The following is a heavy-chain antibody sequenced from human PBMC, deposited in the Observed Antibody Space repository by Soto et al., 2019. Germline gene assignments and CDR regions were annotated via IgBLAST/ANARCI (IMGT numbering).Heavy chain of an antibody. CDR3: SRGLGSGDY. J-gene: IGHJ4*02. D-gene: IGHD3-10*01. V-gene: IGHV1-46*03. CDR2: INPNGGST. CDR1: RYTFTSYY. Sequence: QVQLVQSGAEVKNPGASVTVSCRASRYTFTSYYIHWVRQAPGQWLEWMAIINPNGGSTNYAQRFQGRVTVTRDTSTSIVYMELSSLRSEDTAVYYCSRGLGSGDYWAQGTLVTVSS.